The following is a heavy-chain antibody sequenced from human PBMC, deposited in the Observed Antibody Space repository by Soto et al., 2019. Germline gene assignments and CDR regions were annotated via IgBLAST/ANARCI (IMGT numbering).Heavy chain of an antibody. V-gene: IGHV3-30*03. CDR3: AREFQRGLHAFDI. J-gene: IGHJ3*02. CDR2: ISEDGTVQ. Sequence: VQLVESGGGVVRPGGSLRLSCVASGFTISGYGMHWVRQAPGRGLEWVAVISEDGTVQRYLDAVKGRFYISRDNPKNTLSLQMYRLSPEDTSVYFCAREFQRGLHAFDIWGQGTVVTVS. CDR1: GFTISGYG. D-gene: IGHD4-17*01.